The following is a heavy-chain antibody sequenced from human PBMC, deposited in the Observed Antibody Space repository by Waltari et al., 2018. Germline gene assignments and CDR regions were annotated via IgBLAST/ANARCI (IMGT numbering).Heavy chain of an antibody. D-gene: IGHD3-22*01. Sequence: EVQLVESGGGLVQPGGSLRLSCAASGFTFSRSWLHRVRQVPGKGLVWVSRINSDGSGTIYADSVKGRFTISRDNAKNTLYLQLNSLRVEDTAVYYCAREPSPDSSGYFYYYMDVWGKGTTVTVSS. V-gene: IGHV3-74*01. CDR1: GFTFSRSW. CDR2: INSDGSGT. J-gene: IGHJ6*03. CDR3: AREPSPDSSGYFYYYMDV.